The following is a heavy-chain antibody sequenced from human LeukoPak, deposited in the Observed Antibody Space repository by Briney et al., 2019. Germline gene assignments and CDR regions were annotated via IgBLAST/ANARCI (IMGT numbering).Heavy chain of an antibody. CDR1: GFTFSSYG. D-gene: IGHD2-15*01. J-gene: IGHJ4*02. CDR2: ISYDGSNK. Sequence: GGSLRLSCAASGFTFSSYGMHWVRQAPGKGLEWVAVISYDGSNKYYADSVKGRFTISRDNSKNTLYLQMNSLRAEDTAVYYCAKSRGGHDDYWGREPWSPSPQ. V-gene: IGHV3-30*18. CDR3: AKSRGGHDDY.